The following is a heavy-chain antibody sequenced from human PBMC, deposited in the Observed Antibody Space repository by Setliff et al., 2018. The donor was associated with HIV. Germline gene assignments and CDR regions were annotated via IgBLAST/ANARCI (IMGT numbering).Heavy chain of an antibody. CDR1: GYNFENYA. V-gene: IGHV7-4-1*02. Sequence: ASVKVSCKTSGYNFENYAINWVRQSPGQGLEWMGWINANSGSPTYAQAFTGRFFFSVDTAVATAYLQINNLKTEDTAVYFCARGLYGDYGGDLNWLDPWGHGTRVTVSS. CDR2: INANSGSP. CDR3: ARGLYGDYGGDLNWLDP. J-gene: IGHJ5*02. D-gene: IGHD4-17*01.